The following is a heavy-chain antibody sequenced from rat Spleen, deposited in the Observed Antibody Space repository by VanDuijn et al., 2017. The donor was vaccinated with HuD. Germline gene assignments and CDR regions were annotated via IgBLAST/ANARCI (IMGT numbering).Heavy chain of an antibody. V-gene: IGHV5-7*01. D-gene: IGHD1-8*01. CDR2: TNYDGSST. J-gene: IGHJ2*01. CDR1: GFTFSDYY. Sequence: EVQLVESDGGLVQPGRSLKLSCAASGFTFSDYYMAWVRQAPTKGLEWVATTNYDGSSTNYRDSVKGRFTISRDNGKNTVDMQLSSLRSEDTAMYFCARERGYSRNFDYWGQGVMVTVSS. CDR3: ARERGYSRNFDY.